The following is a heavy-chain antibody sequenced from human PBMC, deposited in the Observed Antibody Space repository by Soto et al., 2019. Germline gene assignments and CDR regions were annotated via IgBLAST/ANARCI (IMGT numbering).Heavy chain of an antibody. D-gene: IGHD5-18*01. J-gene: IGHJ5*02. V-gene: IGHV4-4*02. CDR1: GGSISSSNW. CDR2: IYHSGST. Sequence: QVQLQESGPGLVKPSGTLSLTCAVSGGSISSSNWWSWVRQPPGKGLEWIGEIYHSGSTNYNPSHKSGVTISVDKSKNQFSLKLSSVTAADTAVYYCARRPVDTAMVEVFDPWGQGTLVTVSS. CDR3: ARRPVDTAMVEVFDP.